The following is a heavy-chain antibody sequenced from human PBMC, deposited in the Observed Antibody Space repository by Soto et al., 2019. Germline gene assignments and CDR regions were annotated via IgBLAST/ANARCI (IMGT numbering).Heavy chain of an antibody. D-gene: IGHD2-2*01. Sequence: ASVKVSCKASGYTFTSYYMHWVRQAPGQGLEKIGIINPSGGSTSYAQKIQGRVTMTRDTSTSTVYMELSSLRSVDTAVYYCFSPNRVPAADYYYYYGMDVWGQWTTVTVSS. V-gene: IGHV1-46*03. J-gene: IGHJ6*02. CDR3: FSPNRVPAADYYYYYGMDV. CDR2: INPSGGST. CDR1: GYTFTSYY.